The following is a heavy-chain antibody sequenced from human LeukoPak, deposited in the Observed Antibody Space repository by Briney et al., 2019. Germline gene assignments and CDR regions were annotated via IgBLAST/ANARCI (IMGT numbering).Heavy chain of an antibody. CDR1: GGSISSYY. CDR2: INHSGST. Sequence: SETLSLTCTVSGGSISSYYWSWIRQPPGKGLEWIGEINHSGSTNYNPSLKSRVTISVDTSKNQFSLKLSSVTAADTAVYYCARTGSTKRYYYYYYGMDVWGQGTTVTVSS. V-gene: IGHV4-34*01. J-gene: IGHJ6*02. CDR3: ARTGSTKRYYYYYYGMDV. D-gene: IGHD6-13*01.